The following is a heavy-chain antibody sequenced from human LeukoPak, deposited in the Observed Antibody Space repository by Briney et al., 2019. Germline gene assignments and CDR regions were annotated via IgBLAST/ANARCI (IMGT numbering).Heavy chain of an antibody. Sequence: GGSLRLSCAASGFIVSSNYMSWVLQAPGKGLEWVSVIYSDGNTYYADSVKGRFTISRDKTKSALCLQLNSLRAEDTAVYYCAREVPPAPGAFDIWGQGTMVTVSS. CDR2: IYSDGNT. D-gene: IGHD3-10*01. V-gene: IGHV3-53*01. CDR1: GFIVSSNY. J-gene: IGHJ3*02. CDR3: AREVPPAPGAFDI.